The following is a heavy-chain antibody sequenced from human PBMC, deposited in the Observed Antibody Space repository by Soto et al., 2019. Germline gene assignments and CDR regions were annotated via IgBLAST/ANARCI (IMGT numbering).Heavy chain of an antibody. CDR1: GFTFSSYA. J-gene: IGHJ4*02. V-gene: IGHV3-23*01. CDR3: AKTHPPIAVADY. CDR2: ISGSGGST. D-gene: IGHD6-19*01. Sequence: SGGSLRLSCAASGFTFSSYAMSWVRQVPGKGLEWVSAISGSGGSTYYADSVKGRFTISRDNSKNTLYLQMNSLKAEDTAVYYCAKTHPPIAVADYWGQGTLVTVSS.